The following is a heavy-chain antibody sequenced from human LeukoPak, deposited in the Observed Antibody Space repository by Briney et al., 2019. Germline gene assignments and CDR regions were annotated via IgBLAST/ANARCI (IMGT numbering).Heavy chain of an antibody. CDR3: ARGPLEDRSGWYYFDY. D-gene: IGHD6-19*01. CDR1: GVTVSSNY. V-gene: IGHV3-53*01. Sequence: GGSLRLSCAASGVTVSSNYMSWVRQAPGKGLEWVSVIYSGGSTYYADSVKGRFTISRDNSKNTLYLQMNSLRAEDTAVYYCARGPLEDRSGWYYFDYWGQGTLVTVSS. CDR2: IYSGGST. J-gene: IGHJ4*02.